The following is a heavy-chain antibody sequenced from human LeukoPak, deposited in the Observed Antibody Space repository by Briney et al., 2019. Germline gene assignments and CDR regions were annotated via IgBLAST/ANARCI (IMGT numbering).Heavy chain of an antibody. CDR1: GFTFSTYD. CDR3: ARASITMIVDAFDI. J-gene: IGHJ3*02. Sequence: GGSLRLSCAASGFTFSTYDMHWVRQAPGKGLQWVAFIRSDGGTKYYADSVKGRFTISRNNAKNSLYLQMNSLRAEDTAVYYCARASITMIVDAFDIWGQGTMVTVSS. D-gene: IGHD3-22*01. V-gene: IGHV3-30*02. CDR2: IRSDGGTK.